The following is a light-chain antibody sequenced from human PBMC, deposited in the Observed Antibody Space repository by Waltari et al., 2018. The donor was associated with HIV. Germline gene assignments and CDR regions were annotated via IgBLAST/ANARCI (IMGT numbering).Light chain of an antibody. CDR3: QSYDITLSASVV. J-gene: IGLJ2*01. CDR1: TSNIGPDSD. V-gene: IGLV1-40*01. Sequence: QSVLTHPPSVSGAPGQRVTISCTGRTSNIGPDSDVHWYQQMPGPAPKLLISGNKNRPSGVPDRFSASKSGTSASLTITGLQAEDEADYFCQSYDITLSASVVFGGGTKLTVL. CDR2: GNK.